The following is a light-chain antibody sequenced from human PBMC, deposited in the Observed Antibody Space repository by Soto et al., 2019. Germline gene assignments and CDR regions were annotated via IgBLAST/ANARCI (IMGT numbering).Light chain of an antibody. CDR3: QQRTNWPLT. J-gene: IGKJ4*01. CDR1: QSVSDF. CDR2: DAS. Sequence: EIVLTQSPATLSLSPGERATLSCRASQSVSDFLSWYQQSPGQAPTLLIYDASNRAAGSPARFSGSGSGTDFTLTISSLEPEDFAVYYCQQRTNWPLTFGGGTRVDIK. V-gene: IGKV3-11*01.